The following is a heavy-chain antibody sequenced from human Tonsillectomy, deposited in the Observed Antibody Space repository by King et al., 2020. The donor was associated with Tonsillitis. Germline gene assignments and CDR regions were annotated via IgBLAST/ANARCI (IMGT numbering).Heavy chain of an antibody. D-gene: IGHD5-18*01. J-gene: IGHJ4*02. Sequence: QLVQSGGCVVPPGRSLRLSCAASGFTFSNFAMHWVRQAPGKGLEWVAVISYDGSNKFYPDSVKGRFTISRDNSKNTLWLQMNSLRAEDTAVYYCARARGYSYGFDFWGQGTLVTVSS. CDR1: GFTFSNFA. CDR3: ARARGYSYGFDF. CDR2: ISYDGSNK. V-gene: IGHV3-30*01.